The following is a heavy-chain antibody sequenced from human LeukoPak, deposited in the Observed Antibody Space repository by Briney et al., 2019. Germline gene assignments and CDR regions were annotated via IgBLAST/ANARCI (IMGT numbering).Heavy chain of an antibody. CDR3: ARGYRMVGYYFDY. D-gene: IGHD2-8*01. V-gene: IGHV3-33*01. J-gene: IGHJ4*02. Sequence: GGSLRLSCAASGFTFSSYGMHWVRRAPGKGLEWVAVIWYDGSDKYYADSVKGRFTISRDNSKNTLYLQMNSLRAEDTAVYYCARGYRMVGYYFDYWGQGTLVTVSS. CDR2: IWYDGSDK. CDR1: GFTFSSYG.